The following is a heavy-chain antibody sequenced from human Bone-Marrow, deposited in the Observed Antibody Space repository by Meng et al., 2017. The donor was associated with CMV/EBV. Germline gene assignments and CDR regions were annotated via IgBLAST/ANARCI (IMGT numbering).Heavy chain of an antibody. Sequence: GGSLRLSCAASGFTFSSYAMSWVRQAPGKGLEWVSSISSSRSYIYYADSVKGRFTISRDNAKNSLYLQMNSLRAEDTAVYYCARERNVVVVAKGFRKPQPIEPIDYWGQGTLVTVSS. V-gene: IGHV3-21*01. J-gene: IGHJ4*02. CDR1: GFTFSSYA. D-gene: IGHD2-15*01. CDR3: ARERNVVVVAKGFRKPQPIEPIDY. CDR2: ISSSRSYI.